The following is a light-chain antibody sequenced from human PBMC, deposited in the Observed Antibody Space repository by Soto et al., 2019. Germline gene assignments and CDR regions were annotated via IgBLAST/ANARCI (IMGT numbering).Light chain of an antibody. Sequence: QSVLTQPASVAGSPGQSITISCTGTNNDVGGYNYVSWYQQHPGKAPKLMIYDVSNRPSGVSNRFSGSKSGNTASLTISGLQAEDEADYYCSSYTSSSIFYVFGTGTKVTVL. V-gene: IGLV2-14*01. J-gene: IGLJ1*01. CDR2: DVS. CDR1: NNDVGGYNY. CDR3: SSYTSSSIFYV.